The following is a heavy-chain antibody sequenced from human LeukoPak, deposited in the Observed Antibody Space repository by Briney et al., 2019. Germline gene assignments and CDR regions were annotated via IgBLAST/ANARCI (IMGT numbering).Heavy chain of an antibody. CDR2: INPNSGGT. CDR3: ARDWSYYDSSGYYYR. Sequence: ASVKVSCKASGYTFTGYYMHWVRQAPGQGLEWMGRINPNSGGTNYAQKFQGRVTMTRDTSISTAYMELSRLRSDDTAVYYCARDWSYYDSSGYYYRWGQGTLVTASS. J-gene: IGHJ4*02. D-gene: IGHD3-22*01. V-gene: IGHV1-2*06. CDR1: GYTFTGYY.